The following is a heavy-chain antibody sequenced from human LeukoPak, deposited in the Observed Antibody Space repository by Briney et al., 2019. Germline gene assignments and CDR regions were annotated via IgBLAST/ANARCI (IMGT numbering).Heavy chain of an antibody. J-gene: IGHJ4*02. Sequence: SETLSLTCTVSGGSSSRCYWSWIRQPAGKGLEWIGRIYTSGSTNYNPSLKSRVTMSVDTSKNQFSLKLSSVTAADTAVYYCARDVYYYGSGSYFLDYWGQGTLVTVSS. D-gene: IGHD3-10*01. CDR1: GGSSSRCY. V-gene: IGHV4-4*07. CDR3: ARDVYYYGSGSYFLDY. CDR2: IYTSGST.